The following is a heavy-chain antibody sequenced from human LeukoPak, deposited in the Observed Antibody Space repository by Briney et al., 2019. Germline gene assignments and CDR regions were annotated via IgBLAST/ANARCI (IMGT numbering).Heavy chain of an antibody. J-gene: IGHJ4*02. Sequence: SETLSLTCAVSGGSISSGGYSWSWIRQPPGKGLEWIGYIYYSGSTYYNPSLKSRVTISVDTSKNQFSLKLSSVTAADTAVYYCATARTRRLQQRALEYYFDYWGQGTLVTVSS. CDR3: ATARTRRLQQRALEYYFDY. CDR2: IYYSGST. V-gene: IGHV4-30-4*07. D-gene: IGHD6-25*01. CDR1: GGSISSGGYS.